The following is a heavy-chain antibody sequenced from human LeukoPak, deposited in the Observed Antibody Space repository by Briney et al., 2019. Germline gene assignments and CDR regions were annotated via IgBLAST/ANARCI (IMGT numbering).Heavy chain of an antibody. CDR1: GGSVSSYY. V-gene: IGHV4-59*02. J-gene: IGHJ6*02. CDR3: ARDNWNYGSSMDV. CDR2: IYYSGST. Sequence: SETLSLTCTVSGGSVSSYYWSWIRQPPGKGLEWIGYIYYSGSTNYNPSLKSRVTISVDTSKNQFSLKLGSVTAADTAVYHCARDNWNYGSSMDVWGQGTTVTVSS. D-gene: IGHD1-7*01.